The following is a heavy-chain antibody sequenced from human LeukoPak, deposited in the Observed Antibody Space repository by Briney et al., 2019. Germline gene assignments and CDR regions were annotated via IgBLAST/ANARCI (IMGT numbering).Heavy chain of an antibody. CDR2: ISAYNGNT. CDR3: ARDPLRWQTPSD. CDR1: GYTFTSYG. J-gene: IGHJ4*02. D-gene: IGHD4-17*01. V-gene: IGHV1-18*01. Sequence: ASVKVSCKASGYTFTSYGISWVRQAPRQGLEWMGWISAYNGNTNYAQKLQGRVTMTTDTSTSTAYMELRSLRSDDTAVYYCARDPLRWQTPSDWGQGTLVTVSS.